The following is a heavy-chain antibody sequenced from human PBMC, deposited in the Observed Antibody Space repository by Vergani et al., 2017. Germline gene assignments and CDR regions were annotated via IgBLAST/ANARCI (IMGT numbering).Heavy chain of an antibody. Sequence: QVQLVQSGAEVKKPGSSVKVSCKASGGTFSSYTISWVRQAPGQGLEWMGWINAGNGNTKYSQKFQGRVTITRDTSASTAYMELSSLRSEDTAVYYCAREGTKGYYYMDVWGKGTTVTVSS. CDR2: INAGNGNT. CDR3: AREGTKGYYYMDV. J-gene: IGHJ6*03. CDR1: GGTFSSYT. D-gene: IGHD2-8*01. V-gene: IGHV1-3*01.